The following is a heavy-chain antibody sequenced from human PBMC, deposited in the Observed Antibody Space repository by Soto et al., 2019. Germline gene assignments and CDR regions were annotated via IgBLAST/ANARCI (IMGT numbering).Heavy chain of an antibody. Sequence: AASVKVSCKASGYTFTGYYMHWVRQAPGQGLEWMGWINPNSGGTNYAQKFQGRVAMTRDTSISTAYMELSRLRSDDTAVYYCARDPVPRDYYYNMDVWGQGTTVTVSS. J-gene: IGHJ6*02. D-gene: IGHD3-10*01. CDR1: GYTFTGYY. CDR2: INPNSGGT. CDR3: ARDPVPRDYYYNMDV. V-gene: IGHV1-2*02.